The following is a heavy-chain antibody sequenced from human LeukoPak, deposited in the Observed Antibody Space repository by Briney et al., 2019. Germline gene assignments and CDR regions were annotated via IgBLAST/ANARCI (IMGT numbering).Heavy chain of an antibody. CDR3: ARLLTQKRRANDY. J-gene: IGHJ4*02. V-gene: IGHV4-34*01. Sequence: PSGSLSLTCAVYGGSFSGYYWSWIRQPPGKGLEWIGEINHSGSTNYNPSLKSRVTISVDTSKNQFSLKLSSVTAADTAVYYCARLLTQKRRANDYWGQGTLVTVSS. CDR1: GGSFSGYY. CDR2: INHSGST. D-gene: IGHD1-1*01.